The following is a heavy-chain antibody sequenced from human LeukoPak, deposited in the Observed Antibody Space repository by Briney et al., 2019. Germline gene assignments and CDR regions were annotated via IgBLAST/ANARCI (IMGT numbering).Heavy chain of an antibody. J-gene: IGHJ4*02. CDR1: GYTFTSYG. D-gene: IGHD2-8*01. Sequence: ASVKVSCKASGYTFTSYGISWVRQAPGQGLEWMGWISAYNGNTNYAQKLQGRVTMTTDTSTSTAYMEPRSLRSDDTAVYYCARGKYCTNGVCYYFDYWGQGTLVTVSS. CDR3: ARGKYCTNGVCYYFDY. V-gene: IGHV1-18*01. CDR2: ISAYNGNT.